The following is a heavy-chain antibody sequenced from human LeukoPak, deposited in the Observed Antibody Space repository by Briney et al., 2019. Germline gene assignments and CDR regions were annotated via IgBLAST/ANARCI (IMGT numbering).Heavy chain of an antibody. D-gene: IGHD2-2*02. V-gene: IGHV4-34*01. J-gene: IGHJ4*02. CDR1: GGSFSGYY. CDR2: INHSGST. CDR3: ARGRGYCSSTSCYTGFWFDY. Sequence: PSETLSLTCAVYGGSFSGYYWSWTRQPPGKGLEWIGEINHSGSTNYNPSLKSRVTISVDTSKNQFSLKLSSVTAADTAVYYCARGRGYCSSTSCYTGFWFDYWGQGTLVTVSS.